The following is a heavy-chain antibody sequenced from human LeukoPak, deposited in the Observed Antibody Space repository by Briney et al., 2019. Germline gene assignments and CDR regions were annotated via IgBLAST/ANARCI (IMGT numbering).Heavy chain of an antibody. CDR2: ISGSGGNT. D-gene: IGHD6-19*01. CDR1: GFTFSDYY. CDR3: AKVQSRLAVAGTVAIYAFDI. V-gene: IGHV3-23*01. J-gene: IGHJ3*02. Sequence: PGGSLRLSCAASGFTFSDYYMSWIRQAPGKGLEWVSSISGSGGNTYYADSVKGRFTISRDNSKNTLFLQMSSLRAEDTAVYYCAKVQSRLAVAGTVAIYAFDIWGQGTMVTVSS.